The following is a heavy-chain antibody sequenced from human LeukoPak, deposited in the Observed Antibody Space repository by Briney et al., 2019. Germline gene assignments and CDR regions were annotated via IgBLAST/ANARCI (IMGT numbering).Heavy chain of an antibody. D-gene: IGHD2-15*01. CDR1: GSPFSDYY. J-gene: IGHJ4*02. CDR2: IISSGSTI. CDR3: ARGYCSGGSCYAAILLTDY. Sequence: GGSLRLSCAASGSPFSDYYMSWIRQTPGKGLEWVSYIISSGSTIYYADSVKGRFTISRDNAKNSLYLQMNSLRAEDTAVYYCARGYCSGGSCYAAILLTDYRGQGTLVTVSS. V-gene: IGHV3-11*04.